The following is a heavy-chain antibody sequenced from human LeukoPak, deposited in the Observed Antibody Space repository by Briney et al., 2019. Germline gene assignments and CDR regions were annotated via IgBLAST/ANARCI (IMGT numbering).Heavy chain of an antibody. CDR2: FDPEDGET. D-gene: IGHD3-22*01. Sequence: GASVKVSCKVSGYTLTELSMHWVRQAPGKGLEWMGGFDPEDGETIYAQKFQGRVTMTEDTSTDTAYMELSSLRSEDTAVYYCASRVTMIVTNAFDIWGQRTTVTVSS. CDR3: ASRVTMIVTNAFDI. V-gene: IGHV1-24*01. CDR1: GYTLTELS. J-gene: IGHJ3*02.